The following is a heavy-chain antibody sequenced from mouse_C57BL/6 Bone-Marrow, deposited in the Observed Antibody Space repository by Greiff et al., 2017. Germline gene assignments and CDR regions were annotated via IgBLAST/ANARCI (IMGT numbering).Heavy chain of an antibody. V-gene: IGHV5-4*01. Sequence: EVQVLESGGGLVKPGGSLKLSCAASGFTFSSYAMSWVRQTPEKRLEWVGTISDGGSYTYYPDNVKGRATISRDNAKNNLYLQMSHLKSEDTAVYYCAREDCGSSYGWYFDVWGTGTTVTVSS. CDR3: AREDCGSSYGWYFDV. CDR2: ISDGGSYT. CDR1: GFTFSSYA. D-gene: IGHD1-1*01. J-gene: IGHJ1*03.